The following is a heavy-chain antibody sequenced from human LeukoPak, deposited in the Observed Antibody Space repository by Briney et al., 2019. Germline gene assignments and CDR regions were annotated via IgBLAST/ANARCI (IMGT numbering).Heavy chain of an antibody. Sequence: SETLSLTCAVYGGSFSGYYWSWIRQPPGKGLEWIGEINHSGSTNYNPSLKSRVTISVDTSKNQSSLKLSSVTAADTAVYYCARVATVTYYYYYYYYMDVWGKGTTVTVSS. CDR2: INHSGST. CDR3: ARVATVTYYYYYYYYMDV. D-gene: IGHD4-17*01. CDR1: GGSFSGYY. J-gene: IGHJ6*03. V-gene: IGHV4-34*01.